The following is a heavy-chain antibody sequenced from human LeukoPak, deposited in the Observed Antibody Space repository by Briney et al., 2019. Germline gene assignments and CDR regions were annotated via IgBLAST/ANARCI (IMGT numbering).Heavy chain of an antibody. D-gene: IGHD3-16*01. CDR1: GYTFTSYY. Sequence: ASVKVSCKASGYTFTSYYMHWVRQAPGLGLEWMGIINPSDGSTTYAQKFRGRVTMTRDTSTSTVYMELSSLRSEDTAVYYCARHQGAGEYPFDYWGQGTLVTVSS. CDR3: ARHQGAGEYPFDY. V-gene: IGHV1-46*01. CDR2: INPSDGST. J-gene: IGHJ4*02.